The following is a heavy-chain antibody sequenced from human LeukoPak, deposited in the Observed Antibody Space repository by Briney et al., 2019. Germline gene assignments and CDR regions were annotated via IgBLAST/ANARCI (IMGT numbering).Heavy chain of an antibody. CDR3: ARDVNGYFDY. CDR1: GFTFSNYA. Sequence: GGSLRLSCAASGFTFSNYAMTWVRQAPGKGLEWVSYIGSSGSIIYYADSVKGRFTISRDNAKNSLYLQMNSLRAEDTAVYYCARDVNGYFDYWGQGTLVTVSS. J-gene: IGHJ4*02. V-gene: IGHV3-48*03. CDR2: IGSSGSII.